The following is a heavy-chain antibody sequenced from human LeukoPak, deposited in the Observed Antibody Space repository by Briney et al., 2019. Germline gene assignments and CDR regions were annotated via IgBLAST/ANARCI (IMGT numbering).Heavy chain of an antibody. CDR2: IYSGGST. Sequence: GGSLGLSCAASGFTVSSNHMSWVRQAPGKGLEWVSVIYSGGSTYYADSVKGRFTISRDNSKNTLYLQMNSLRAEDTAVYYCARGTQLWRHYYYYGMDVWGQGTTVTVSS. J-gene: IGHJ6*02. V-gene: IGHV3-53*01. CDR1: GFTVSSNH. CDR3: ARGTQLWRHYYYYGMDV. D-gene: IGHD5-18*01.